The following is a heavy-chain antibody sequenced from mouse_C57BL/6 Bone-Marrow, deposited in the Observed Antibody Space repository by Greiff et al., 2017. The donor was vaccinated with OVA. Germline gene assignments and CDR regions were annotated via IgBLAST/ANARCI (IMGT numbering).Heavy chain of an antibody. CDR1: GFSLTSYG. CDR3: ARKGDYGKYYAMDY. D-gene: IGHD1-1*01. CDR2: IWSGGST. V-gene: IGHV2-2*01. J-gene: IGHJ4*01. Sequence: QVQLQQSGPGLVQPSQSLSITCTVSGFSLTSYGVHWVRQSPGKGLEWLGVIWSGGSTDYNAAFISRLSISKDNSKSQVFFKMNSLQADDTAIYYCARKGDYGKYYAMDYWGQGTSVTVSS.